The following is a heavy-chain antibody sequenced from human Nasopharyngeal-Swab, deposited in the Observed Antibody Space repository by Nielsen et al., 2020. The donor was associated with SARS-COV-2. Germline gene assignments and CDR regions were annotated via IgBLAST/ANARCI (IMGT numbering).Heavy chain of an antibody. V-gene: IGHV7-4-1*02. CDR3: AREVSF. CDR2: IDTDTGKP. CDR1: GYTFTGYP. Sequence: AAVKVSCKASGYTFTGYPMNWVRQDPGQGIEGMGWIDTDTGKPTYAQGFTGRFVFSSDTSVSTAYLQISSLKAEDTAVYYCAREVSFWGQGTLVTVSS. J-gene: IGHJ4*02. D-gene: IGHD5/OR15-5a*01.